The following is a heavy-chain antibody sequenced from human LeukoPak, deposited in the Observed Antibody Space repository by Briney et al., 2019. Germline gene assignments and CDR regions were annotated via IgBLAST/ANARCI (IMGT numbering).Heavy chain of an antibody. Sequence: GASVKVSCKASGYTFTSYYMHCVRQAPGQGLEWMGRINPSGGSTSYAQKFQGRVTMTRDTSTSTVHMELSSLRSEDTAVYYCARVSVNYYYYGMDVWGQGTTVTVSS. CDR1: GYTFTSYY. J-gene: IGHJ6*02. CDR2: INPSGGST. D-gene: IGHD3-10*01. CDR3: ARVSVNYYYYGMDV. V-gene: IGHV1-46*01.